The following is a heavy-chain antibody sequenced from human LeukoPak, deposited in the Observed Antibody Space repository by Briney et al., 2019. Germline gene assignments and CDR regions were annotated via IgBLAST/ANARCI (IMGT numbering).Heavy chain of an antibody. V-gene: IGHV3-23*01. D-gene: IGHD1-26*01. CDR1: GFTFTIYA. J-gene: IGHJ6*02. Sequence: PRGSFRLSCAASGFTFTIYAMSWVRQAPGKGLEWVSTISGSGGSTHYADSVKGRFNISRDNSKNTLYLQMSSLRAEDTAVYYCAKDRPASGPWGYYYVMDVWGQGTT. CDR3: AKDRPASGPWGYYYVMDV. CDR2: ISGSGGST.